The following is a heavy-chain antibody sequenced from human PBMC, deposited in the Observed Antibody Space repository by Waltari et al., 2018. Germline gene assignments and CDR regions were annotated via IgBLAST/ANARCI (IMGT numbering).Heavy chain of an antibody. V-gene: IGHV1-8*03. CDR1: EYSFAWYD. CDR2: INPDSGNT. CDR3: ARACMISGVLGGFDL. D-gene: IGHD3-16*01. J-gene: IGHJ5*01. Sequence: VQRVQAEAEVHRQGASQKVWFKASEYSFAWYDINWRRQATGQGLEWMGWINPDSGNTGYAQKFQGRVTITRNTSISTAYMELSSLRSEDTAVYYCARACMISGVLGGFDLWGQGTMVTVSS.